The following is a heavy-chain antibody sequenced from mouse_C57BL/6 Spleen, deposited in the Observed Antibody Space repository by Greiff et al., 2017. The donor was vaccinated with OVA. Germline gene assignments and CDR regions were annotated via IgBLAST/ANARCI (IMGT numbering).Heavy chain of an antibody. Sequence: VQLQQSGPGLVQPSQSLSITCTVSGFSLTSYGVHWVRQSPGKGLEWLGVIWRGGSTDYNAAFMSRLSITKDNSKSQVFFKMNSPQADDTAIYYCATNYYGSSSHFDYWGQGTTLTVSS. D-gene: IGHD1-1*01. CDR3: ATNYYGSSSHFDY. V-gene: IGHV2-5*01. CDR1: GFSLTSYG. J-gene: IGHJ2*01. CDR2: IWRGGST.